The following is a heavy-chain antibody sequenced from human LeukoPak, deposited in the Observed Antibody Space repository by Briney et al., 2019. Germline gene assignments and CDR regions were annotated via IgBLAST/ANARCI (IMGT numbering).Heavy chain of an antibody. Sequence: SQTLSLTCTVSGGSISSGGYYWSWIRQHPGKGLEWVGYIYYSGSTYYNPSLKSRVTISVDTSKNQFSLKLSSVTAAGTAVYYCARGSLRSYFDYWGQGTLVTVSS. CDR2: IYYSGST. J-gene: IGHJ4*02. CDR3: ARGSLRSYFDY. CDR1: GGSISSGGYY. V-gene: IGHV4-31*03. D-gene: IGHD4-17*01.